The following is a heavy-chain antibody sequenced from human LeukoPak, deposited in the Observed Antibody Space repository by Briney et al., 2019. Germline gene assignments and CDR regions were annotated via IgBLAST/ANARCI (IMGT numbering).Heavy chain of an antibody. CDR1: GFSLSSSGLA. Sequence: SGPTLVKPTQTLTLTCTFSGFSLSSSGLAVAWIRQPPGKALEWLALVYWDDDKRFNSSLNNRLTIVKDTSKNQVVLRLTGVDPEDTATYYRGNMVRSLVRGWGRGTMVTVSS. CDR3: GNMVRSLVRG. D-gene: IGHD3-10*01. CDR2: VYWDDDK. J-gene: IGHJ3*01. V-gene: IGHV2-5*02.